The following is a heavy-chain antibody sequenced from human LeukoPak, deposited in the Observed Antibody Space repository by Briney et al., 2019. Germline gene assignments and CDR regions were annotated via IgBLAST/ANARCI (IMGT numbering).Heavy chain of an antibody. V-gene: IGHV3-23*01. J-gene: IGHJ5*02. CDR2: ISGSGGNT. CDR1: GFTFSSYA. CDR3: AKDPYNTAVANTNGWFDP. Sequence: PGGSLRLSCAASGFTFSSYAMSWVRRAPGKRLEWVSSISGSGGNTYYAQSVKGRFTISRDNSENTLYLQMDTLRADDTALYFCAKDPYNTAVANTNGWFDPWGQGTLVTVSS. D-gene: IGHD6-19*01.